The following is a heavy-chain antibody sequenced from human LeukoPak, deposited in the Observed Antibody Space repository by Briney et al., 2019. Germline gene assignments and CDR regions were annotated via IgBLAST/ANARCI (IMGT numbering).Heavy chain of an antibody. Sequence: GSLRLSCAASGFTFSDSYMTWVRQAPGKGVEWVAYISGSGHDINYSDSVKGRFTISRDNAKNSLYLQMSSLRVEDTAVHYCTRDPRHFDYWGQGTLVTVSS. V-gene: IGHV3-11*04. J-gene: IGHJ4*02. CDR2: ISGSGHDI. D-gene: IGHD6-6*01. CDR3: TRDPRHFDY. CDR1: GFTFSDSY.